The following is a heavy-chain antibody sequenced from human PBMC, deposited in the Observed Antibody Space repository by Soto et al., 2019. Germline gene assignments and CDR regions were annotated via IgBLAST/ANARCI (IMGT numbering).Heavy chain of an antibody. CDR1: GFSLTTSGVG. CDR2: IYWDDDK. V-gene: IGHV2-5*02. Sequence: ITLNESGPTQVKPRQTLTLTCTFSGFSLTTSGVGVGWIRQSPGKAPEWLALIYWDDDKRYSPSLKSRLTITKDTSKNQVVLTMADLDPADTATYYCANRVLRTVFGLVTTTAIYFDDWGQGTPGAGSS. D-gene: IGHD3-3*01. CDR3: ANRVLRTVFGLVTTTAIYFDD. J-gene: IGHJ4*02.